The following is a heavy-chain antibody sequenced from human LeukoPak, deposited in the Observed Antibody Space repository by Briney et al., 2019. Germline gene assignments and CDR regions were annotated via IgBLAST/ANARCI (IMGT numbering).Heavy chain of an antibody. CDR3: ASRLDYYDSGGSFDY. D-gene: IGHD3-22*01. CDR2: IYYSGST. J-gene: IGHJ4*02. V-gene: IGHV4-59*01. CDR1: GGSISSYY. Sequence: SETLSLTCTVSGGSISSYYWSWIRQPPGKGLEWIGYIYYSGSTNYNPSLKSRVTISVDTSKNQFSLKLSSVTAADTAVYYCASRLDYYDSGGSFDYWGQGTLVTVSS.